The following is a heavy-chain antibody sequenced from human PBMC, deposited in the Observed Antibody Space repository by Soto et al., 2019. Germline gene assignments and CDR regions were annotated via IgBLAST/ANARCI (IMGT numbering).Heavy chain of an antibody. D-gene: IGHD6-13*01. CDR2: IKEDGSEK. Sequence: GGSLRLSFAASGFTFSKYWMSWVRQAPGRGLECVANIKEDGSEKYFVDSVKGRFTMSRDNAKNSLYLQMDSLRAEDTAMYYCARDLSLIGAAGNDYWGQGTLVTVS. V-gene: IGHV3-7*01. J-gene: IGHJ4*02. CDR1: GFTFSKYW. CDR3: ARDLSLIGAAGNDY.